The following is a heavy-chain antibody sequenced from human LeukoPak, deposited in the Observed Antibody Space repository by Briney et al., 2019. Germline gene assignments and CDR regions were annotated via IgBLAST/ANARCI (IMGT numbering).Heavy chain of an antibody. Sequence: GGSLRLSCAASGFTFSSYGMNWVRQAPGKGLEWVSYISSASSTIDYADSVKGRFTISRDNSKNTLYLQMNSLRAEDTAVYYCAKDVSIVVVPAAYFDYWGQGTLVTVSS. CDR3: AKDVSIVVVPAAYFDY. CDR2: ISSASSTI. V-gene: IGHV3-48*01. CDR1: GFTFSSYG. J-gene: IGHJ4*02. D-gene: IGHD2-2*01.